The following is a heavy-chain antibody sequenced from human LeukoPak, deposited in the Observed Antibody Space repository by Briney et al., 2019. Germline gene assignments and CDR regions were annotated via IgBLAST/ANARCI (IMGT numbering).Heavy chain of an antibody. CDR3: ARDLTGYSGTYSDY. Sequence: GVLRLSCAASGFTFNNYAMSWVRQAPGKGLQWVSSLSGSGGSAYYADSVKGRFTISRDNSKNTLFLQMNSLRAEDTAVYYCARDLTGYSGTYSDYWGQGTLVTVSS. V-gene: IGHV3-23*01. CDR2: LSGSGGSA. J-gene: IGHJ4*02. D-gene: IGHD1-26*01. CDR1: GFTFNNYA.